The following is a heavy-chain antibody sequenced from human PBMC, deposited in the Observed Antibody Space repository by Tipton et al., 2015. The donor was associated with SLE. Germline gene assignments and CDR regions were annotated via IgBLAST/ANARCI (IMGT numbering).Heavy chain of an antibody. D-gene: IGHD3-3*01. CDR3: ARETRVDATFSKYNRFDP. CDR1: GGSISSTTYY. V-gene: IGHV4-39*02. Sequence: TLSLTCTVSGGSISSTTYYWGWIRQPPGKGLEWIGRIYYSGSPYYNPSLKSRLTISVDTSKNQFSLKLTSVTAADTAVYFCARETRVDATFSKYNRFDPWGQGTLVTVSS. CDR2: IYYSGSP. J-gene: IGHJ5*02.